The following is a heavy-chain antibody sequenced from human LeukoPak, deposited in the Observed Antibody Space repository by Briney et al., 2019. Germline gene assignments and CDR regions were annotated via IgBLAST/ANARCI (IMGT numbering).Heavy chain of an antibody. D-gene: IGHD2-2*01. CDR3: ARGWGCTSSRCPYYFDS. V-gene: IGHV1-8*01. J-gene: IGHJ4*02. Sequence: ASVKVSCKASGYSFTGYDINWVRQASGQGLDWMGWMNPNSGNTGYAQKFQGRVTMTSNTSITTAYMELTSLRYEDTAVYYCARGWGCTSSRCPYYFDSWGQGTLVTVSS. CDR1: GYSFTGYD. CDR2: MNPNSGNT.